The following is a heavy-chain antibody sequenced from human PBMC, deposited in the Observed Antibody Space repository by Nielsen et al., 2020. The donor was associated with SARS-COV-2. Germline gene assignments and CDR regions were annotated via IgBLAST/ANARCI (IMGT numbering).Heavy chain of an antibody. V-gene: IGHV5-51*01. CDR1: GYSFTSYW. J-gene: IGHJ3*02. Sequence: KVSCKGSGYSFTSYWIGWVRQMPGKGLEWMGTIYPGDSDTRYSPSFQGQVTISADKSISTAYLQWSSLKASDTAMYYCARLAYSSGWYWISAFDIWGQGTMVTVSS. D-gene: IGHD6-19*01. CDR3: ARLAYSSGWYWISAFDI. CDR2: IYPGDSDT.